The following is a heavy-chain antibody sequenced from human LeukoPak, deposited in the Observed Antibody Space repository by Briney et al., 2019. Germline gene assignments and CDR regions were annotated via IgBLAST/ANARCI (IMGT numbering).Heavy chain of an antibody. CDR3: ARDERSSSWYVDYMDV. CDR1: GYAFTSYG. Sequence: GASVKVSCKASGYAFTSYGISWVRQAPGQGLEWMGWISAYNGNTNYAQKLQGRVTMTTDTSTSIAYMELRSLRSDDTAVYYCARDERSSSWYVDYMDVWGKGTTVTVSS. V-gene: IGHV1-18*01. CDR2: ISAYNGNT. D-gene: IGHD6-13*01. J-gene: IGHJ6*03.